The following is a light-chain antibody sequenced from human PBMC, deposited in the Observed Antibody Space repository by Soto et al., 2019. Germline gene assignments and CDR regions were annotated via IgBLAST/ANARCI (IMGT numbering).Light chain of an antibody. CDR1: QSISYS. V-gene: IGKV3-11*01. CDR3: QQRNNWPST. Sequence: EVVLTQSPATLSLSPGERVTLSCTASQSISYSLAWYQQKPGRAPRLLIYDVSNRAAGIPARFSGSGSGTDFTLTIGNLEPEDFAVYYCQQRNNWPSTFGQGTRLEIK. J-gene: IGKJ5*01. CDR2: DVS.